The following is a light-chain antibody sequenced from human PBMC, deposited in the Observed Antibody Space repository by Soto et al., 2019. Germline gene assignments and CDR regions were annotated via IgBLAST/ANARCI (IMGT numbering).Light chain of an antibody. CDR1: SSDVGDYKF. CDR2: EVN. Sequence: QSVLTQPPSASGSPGQSVTISCTGTSSDVGDYKFVSWYQQHPGKAPKLLMYEVNRRPSGVPDRFSGSKSGNTASLTVSGLQAEDEAEYYCSSYAGNNNVVFGGGTQLTVL. J-gene: IGLJ2*01. CDR3: SSYAGNNNVV. V-gene: IGLV2-8*01.